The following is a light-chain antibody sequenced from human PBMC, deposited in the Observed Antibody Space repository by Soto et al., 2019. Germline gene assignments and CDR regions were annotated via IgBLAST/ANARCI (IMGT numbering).Light chain of an antibody. Sequence: EIVMTQSPGTLSVSPGERATLSSRASESLSNNLAWYQHKSGQAPRLIIYGAFTRATGIPARFSGSGSGTEFTLTISSLQSEDFAVYYCHQYNHWPQTFGQGTKLEIK. CDR3: HQYNHWPQT. V-gene: IGKV3-15*01. J-gene: IGKJ2*01. CDR1: ESLSNN. CDR2: GAF.